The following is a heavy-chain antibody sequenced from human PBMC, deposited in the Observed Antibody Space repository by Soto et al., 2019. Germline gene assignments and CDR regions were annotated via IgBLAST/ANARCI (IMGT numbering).Heavy chain of an antibody. CDR1: GFTFSSYG. CDR3: AKDVDSSDHPLYYFDY. Sequence: QVQLVESGGGVVQPGRSLRLSCAASGFTFSSYGMHWVRQAPGKGLEWVAVISYDGSNKYYADSVKGRFTISRDNSKNTLYLQMNSLRAEDTAVYYCAKDVDSSDHPLYYFDYWGQGTLVTVSS. J-gene: IGHJ4*02. D-gene: IGHD3-22*01. V-gene: IGHV3-30*18. CDR2: ISYDGSNK.